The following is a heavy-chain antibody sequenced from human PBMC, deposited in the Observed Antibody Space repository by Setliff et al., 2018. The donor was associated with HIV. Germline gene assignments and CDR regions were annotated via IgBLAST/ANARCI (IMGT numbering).Heavy chain of an antibody. CDR1: GFIFSGYT. CDR3: SKEKFTFTVVRGVIDS. D-gene: IGHD3-10*01. Sequence: GGSLRLSCAASGFIFSGYTMVWVRQAPGKGLEWVSRINVDGSSISYADSVKGRFTISRDNAKNTLFLQMNSLRAEDTAFYYCSKEKFTFTVVRGVIDSWGQGTLVTVSS. J-gene: IGHJ4*02. V-gene: IGHV3-74*01. CDR2: INVDGSSI.